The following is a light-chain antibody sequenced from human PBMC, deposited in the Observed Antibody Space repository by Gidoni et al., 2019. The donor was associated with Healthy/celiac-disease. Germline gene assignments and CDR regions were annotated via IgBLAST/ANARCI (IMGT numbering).Light chain of an antibody. Sequence: EIVLTQSPGTLSLSPGERATLSCRASQSVSSSYLAWYQQKPGQAPRLLIYGASSRATGIPDRFSGSGSGTDFTLTISRVEPEDLAVYYCQQYGSSRTFGQGTKVEIK. CDR2: GAS. CDR1: QSVSSSY. J-gene: IGKJ1*01. CDR3: QQYGSSRT. V-gene: IGKV3-20*01.